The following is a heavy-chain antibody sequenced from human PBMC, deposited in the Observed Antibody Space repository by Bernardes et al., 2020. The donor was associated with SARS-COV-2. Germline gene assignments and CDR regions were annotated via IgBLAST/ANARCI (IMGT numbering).Heavy chain of an antibody. J-gene: IGHJ4*02. CDR1: GFTFSDYA. D-gene: IGHD6-25*01. Sequence: GGSLRLSCAASGFTFSDYAMSWVRQAPGKGLEWVSIISGSGGSTYYADSVKGRFTISRDNSKNTLSLQMNSLRTEDTAAYYCAKIAAAYYFDYWGQGTLVTVSS. CDR2: ISGSGGST. V-gene: IGHV3-23*01. CDR3: AKIAAAYYFDY.